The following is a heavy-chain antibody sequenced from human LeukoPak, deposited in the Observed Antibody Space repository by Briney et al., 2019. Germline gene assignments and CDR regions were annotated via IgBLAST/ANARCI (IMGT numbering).Heavy chain of an antibody. D-gene: IGHD6-13*01. J-gene: IGHJ4*02. V-gene: IGHV1-18*01. CDR3: AIDSASSWYGDFDY. CDR2: ISAYNGNT. Sequence: GASVKVSCKASGYAFTNYGISWVRQAPGQGLEWMGWISAYNGNTSYAQKLQGRVTMTTDTSTSTAYLELRSLRSDDTAVYYCAIDSASSWYGDFDYWGQGTLVTISS. CDR1: GYAFTNYG.